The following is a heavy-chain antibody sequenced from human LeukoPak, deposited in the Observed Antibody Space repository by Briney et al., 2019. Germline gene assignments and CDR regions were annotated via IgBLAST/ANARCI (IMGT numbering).Heavy chain of an antibody. CDR2: IYYSGST. J-gene: IGHJ4*02. CDR3: AGCHYYDSSGPLGY. CDR1: GGSISSSSYY. D-gene: IGHD3-22*01. Sequence: SETLSLTXTVSGGSISSSSYYWGWIRQPPGKGLEWIGSIYYSGSTYYNPSLKSRVTISVDTSKNQFSLKLSSVTAADTAVYYCAGCHYYDSSGPLGYWGQGTLVTVSS. V-gene: IGHV4-39*07.